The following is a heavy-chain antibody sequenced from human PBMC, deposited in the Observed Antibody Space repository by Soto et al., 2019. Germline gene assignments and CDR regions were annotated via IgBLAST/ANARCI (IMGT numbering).Heavy chain of an antibody. CDR1: EFSLSTYS. D-gene: IGHD4-17*01. CDR2: ISTRSDV. Sequence: PGGSLRLSCTASEFSLSTYSMNWVRQAPGKGLEWVSSISTRSDVYYADSVKGRFTIARDNSRNTVYLQVNSLRVEDTAVYYCVRRLTTTVTAMGYWGQGTPVTSPQ. CDR3: VRRLTTTVTAMGY. V-gene: IGHV3-21*01. J-gene: IGHJ4*02.